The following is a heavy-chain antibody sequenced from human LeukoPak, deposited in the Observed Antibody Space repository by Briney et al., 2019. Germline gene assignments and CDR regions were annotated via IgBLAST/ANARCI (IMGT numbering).Heavy chain of an antibody. CDR2: ISSSSSYI. V-gene: IGHV3-21*01. Sequence: GGSLRLSCAASGFTFSTYSMNWVRQAPGKGLEWVSSISSSSSYIYYADSVKGRFTISRDNAKNSLYLQMNSLRAEDTAVYYCARDIQRDPTPEHAFDIWGQGTMVTVSS. CDR1: GFTFSTYS. D-gene: IGHD1-14*01. CDR3: ARDIQRDPTPEHAFDI. J-gene: IGHJ3*02.